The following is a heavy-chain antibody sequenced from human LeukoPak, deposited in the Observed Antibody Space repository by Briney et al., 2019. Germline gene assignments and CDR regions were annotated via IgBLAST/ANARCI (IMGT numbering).Heavy chain of an antibody. J-gene: IGHJ6*02. CDR2: INTNIGNA. CDR1: GYTLTRYA. Sequence: GASVKVSCKASGYTLTRYAVNWVRQAPGQGLEWMGWINTNIGNATYAQGFTGRFVFSLDTSVSTAYLQVSRLKAEDTAVYYCARVFVVVDPAGDYYYYGMDVWGQGTTVTVS. CDR3: ARVFVVVDPAGDYYYYGMDV. V-gene: IGHV7-4-1*02. D-gene: IGHD2-15*01.